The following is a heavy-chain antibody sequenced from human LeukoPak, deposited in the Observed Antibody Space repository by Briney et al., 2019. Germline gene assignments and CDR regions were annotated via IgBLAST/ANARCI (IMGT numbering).Heavy chain of an antibody. D-gene: IGHD3-10*01. CDR1: GGSITGYF. J-gene: IGHJ3*01. CDR3: ARHKSVSYAAFDL. V-gene: IGHV4-59*08. Sequence: SETLSLTCTVSGGSITGYFWSWIRKPPGKGLEWIGYVFYSGGTLYNLSLESRVTMSVGTSKSQFSLELTSVTAADTAVYYCARHKSVSYAAFDLWGRGTMVTVSS. CDR2: VFYSGGT.